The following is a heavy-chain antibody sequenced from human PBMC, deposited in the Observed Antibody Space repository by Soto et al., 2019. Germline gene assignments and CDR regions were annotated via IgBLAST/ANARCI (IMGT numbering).Heavy chain of an antibody. J-gene: IGHJ4*02. Sequence: PSETLSLTCTVSDGSISSYYWSWIRQPPGKGLEWIGYIYYSGSTNYNPSLKSRVTISVDTSKNQFSLKLSSVTAADTAVYYCARHGNGYEMYFDYWGQGTLVTVSS. D-gene: IGHD5-12*01. CDR2: IYYSGST. CDR1: DGSISSYY. CDR3: ARHGNGYEMYFDY. V-gene: IGHV4-59*08.